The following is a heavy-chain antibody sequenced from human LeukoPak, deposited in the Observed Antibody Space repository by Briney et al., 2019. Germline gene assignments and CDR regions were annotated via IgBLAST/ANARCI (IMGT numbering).Heavy chain of an antibody. CDR3: MRIGFDY. J-gene: IGHJ4*02. V-gene: IGHV3-11*04. CDR2: ISGSGGGNSI. CDR1: GVTFNDYY. Sequence: GGSLRLSCAVSGVTFNDYYMSWIRQAPGKGLEWVSYISGSGGGNSIYYADSVKGRFTISRDNAKNSVYLQMNSLRAEDTAAYCAMRIGFDYWGQGTLVTVSS.